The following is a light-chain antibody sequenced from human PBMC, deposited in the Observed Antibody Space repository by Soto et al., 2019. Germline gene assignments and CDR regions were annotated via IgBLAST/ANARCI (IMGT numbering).Light chain of an antibody. CDR3: QQYNSYSAS. V-gene: IGKV1-5*03. CDR1: QSISSW. CDR2: KAS. J-gene: IGKJ1*01. Sequence: DIQMTQSPSTLSASVGDRVTITCRASQSISSWLAWYQQKPGKAPKLLIHKASSLESGVPSRFSGSGSGTEFTLTISSLQPDDFATYYCQQYNSYSASFGQGTKVDIK.